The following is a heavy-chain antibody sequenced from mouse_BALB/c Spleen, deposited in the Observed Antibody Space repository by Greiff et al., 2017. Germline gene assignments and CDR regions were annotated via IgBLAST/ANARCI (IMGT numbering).Heavy chain of an antibody. J-gene: IGHJ2*01. V-gene: IGHV5-6-5*01. CDR3: ARSYVGY. D-gene: IGHD2-12*01. Sequence: EVKLMESGGGLVKPGGSLKLSCAASGFTFSSYAMSWVRQTPEKRLEWVASISSGGSTYYPDSMKGRFTISRENARNILYLQMSSLRSEDTAMYYGARSYVGYWGQGTTLTVSS. CDR1: GFTFSSYA. CDR2: ISSGGST.